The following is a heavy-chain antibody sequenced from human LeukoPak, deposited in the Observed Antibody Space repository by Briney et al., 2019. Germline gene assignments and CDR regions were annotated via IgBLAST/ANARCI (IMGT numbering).Heavy chain of an antibody. CDR3: AKAPTVVRGLKY. V-gene: IGHV3-23*01. CDR1: GFTFSSYA. Sequence: PTGGSLRLSCAASGFTFSSYAMSWVRQAPGKGLEWVSAISGSGGSTYYADSVKGRFTISRDNSKDTLYLQMNSLRAEDTAVYYCAKAPTVVRGLKYWGQGTLVTVSS. D-gene: IGHD3-10*01. CDR2: ISGSGGST. J-gene: IGHJ4*02.